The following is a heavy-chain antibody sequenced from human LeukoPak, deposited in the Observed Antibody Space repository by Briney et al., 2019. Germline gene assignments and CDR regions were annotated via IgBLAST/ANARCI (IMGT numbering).Heavy chain of an antibody. V-gene: IGHV3-53*01. J-gene: IGHJ4*02. CDR2: IYSGGNT. CDR3: ARGPVDGYSYGFLDY. CDR1: GFTVSSNY. D-gene: IGHD5-18*01. Sequence: QPGGSLRLSCAASGFTVSSNYMNWVRQAPGRGLEWVSVIYSGGNTYYAYSVKGRFTISRDNSKNTLYLQMNSLRAEDTAVYYCARGPVDGYSYGFLDYWGQGTLVTVSS.